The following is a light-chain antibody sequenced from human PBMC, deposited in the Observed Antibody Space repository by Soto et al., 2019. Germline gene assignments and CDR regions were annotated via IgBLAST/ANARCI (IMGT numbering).Light chain of an antibody. J-gene: IGLJ1*01. CDR3: AAWDDSLSGYV. V-gene: IGLV1-47*02. CDR2: TNR. CDR1: SSNIGSNF. Sequence: QSVLTQPPSASGTPGQRVTISCSGSSSNIGSNFVYWYQQLPGTAPKLLIYTNRQRPSGVPDRFSGSKSATSASLAISGLRSEDEADYYCAAWDDSLSGYVFGTGTQLTVL.